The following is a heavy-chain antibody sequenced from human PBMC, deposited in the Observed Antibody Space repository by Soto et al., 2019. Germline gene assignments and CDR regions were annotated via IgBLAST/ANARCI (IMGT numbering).Heavy chain of an antibody. CDR2: ISAYNGNT. D-gene: IGHD3-16*02. J-gene: IGHJ4*02. V-gene: IGHV1-18*04. Sequence: ASVKVSCKASGYTFTSYGISWVRQAPGQGLEWMGWISAYNGNTNYAQKLQGRVTMTTDTSTSTAYMELRSLRSDDTAVYYCARTVSANTYYDYVWGSYRTYFDYWGQGTPVTVSS. CDR3: ARTVSANTYYDYVWGSYRTYFDY. CDR1: GYTFTSYG.